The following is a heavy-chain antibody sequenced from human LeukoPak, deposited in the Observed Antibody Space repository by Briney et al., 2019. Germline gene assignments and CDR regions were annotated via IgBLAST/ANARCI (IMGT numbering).Heavy chain of an antibody. CDR1: GYTLTELS. V-gene: IGHV1-24*01. J-gene: IGHJ4*02. CDR3: ATAPGGLADPHTYDY. Sequence: VASVKVSCKVSGYTLTELSMHWVRQAPGKGLEWMGGFDPEDGETIYAQKFQGRVTMTEDTSTDTAYMELRSLRSEDTAVYYCATAPGGLADPHTYDYWGQGTLVTVSS. D-gene: IGHD2-2*02. CDR2: FDPEDGET.